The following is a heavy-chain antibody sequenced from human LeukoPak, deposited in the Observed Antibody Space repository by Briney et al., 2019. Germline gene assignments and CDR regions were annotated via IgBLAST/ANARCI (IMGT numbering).Heavy chain of an antibody. J-gene: IGHJ3*02. Sequence: ASVKVSCKASGYTFTSYGISWVRQAPGQGLEWMGWISAYNGNTNYAQKLQGRVTMTTDTSTSTAYMELRSLRSDDTAVYYCAREWTLYYYDSSGPVAFDIWGQGTVVTVSS. CDR3: AREWTLYYYDSSGPVAFDI. V-gene: IGHV1-18*01. D-gene: IGHD3-22*01. CDR2: ISAYNGNT. CDR1: GYTFTSYG.